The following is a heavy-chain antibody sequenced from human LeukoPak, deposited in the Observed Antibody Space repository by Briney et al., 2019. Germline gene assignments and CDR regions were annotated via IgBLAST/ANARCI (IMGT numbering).Heavy chain of an antibody. Sequence: PGGSLRLSCAASGFTFSSYSMIWVRQAPGKGLEWVSYISTGSSTIYYADSVKGRFTISRDNAKNSLYLQMTSLRDEDTAVYYCARDVERTGGTYYYGSGSPRDWGQGTLVTVSS. J-gene: IGHJ4*02. CDR2: ISTGSSTI. V-gene: IGHV3-48*02. D-gene: IGHD3-10*01. CDR1: GFTFSSYS. CDR3: ARDVERTGGTYYYGSGSPRD.